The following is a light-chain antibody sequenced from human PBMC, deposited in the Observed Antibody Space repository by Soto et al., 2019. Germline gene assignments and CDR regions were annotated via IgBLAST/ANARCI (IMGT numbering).Light chain of an antibody. CDR3: SSYTSSSTLEV. CDR1: SSDVGGYNY. Sequence: QSALTQPASVSGSPGQSITISCTGTSSDVGGYNYVSWYQQHPGKAPKLMIYEVGNRPSGVSNRFSGSKSGNTASLTISGLQAEDEADDYCSSYTSSSTLEVFGTGTKLPVL. CDR2: EVG. J-gene: IGLJ1*01. V-gene: IGLV2-14*01.